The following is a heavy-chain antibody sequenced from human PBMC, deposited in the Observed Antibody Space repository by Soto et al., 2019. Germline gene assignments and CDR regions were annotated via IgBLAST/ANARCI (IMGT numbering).Heavy chain of an antibody. CDR1: GFTFSNYW. D-gene: IGHD6-6*01. CDR2: INQEGSEK. J-gene: IGHJ6*02. V-gene: IGHV3-7*04. Sequence: PGGSLRLSCTASGFTFSNYWMSWVRQAPGKGLEWVANINQEGSEKDYVDSVKGRFTISRDYAKNSLYLQMNSLRDEDTAVYYCARPEYSSSSYGMDVWGQGTTVTVSS. CDR3: ARPEYSSSSYGMDV.